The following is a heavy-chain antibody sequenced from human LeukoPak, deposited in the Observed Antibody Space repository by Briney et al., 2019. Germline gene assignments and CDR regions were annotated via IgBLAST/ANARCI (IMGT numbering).Heavy chain of an antibody. J-gene: IGHJ6*02. V-gene: IGHV3-21*01. D-gene: IGHD3-10*01. CDR2: ISSSSSYI. Sequence: GGSLRLSCAASGFTFSSYSMNWVRQAPGKGLEWVSSISSSSSYIYYADSVKGRFTISRDNAKNSLYLQMNSLRAEDTAVYYRARDLYYYGSGGYYSKMGHYYYYGMDVWGQGTTVTASS. CDR3: ARDLYYYGSGGYYSKMGHYYYYGMDV. CDR1: GFTFSSYS.